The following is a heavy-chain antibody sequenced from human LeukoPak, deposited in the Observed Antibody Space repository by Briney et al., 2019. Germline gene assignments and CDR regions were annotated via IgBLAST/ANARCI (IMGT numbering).Heavy chain of an antibody. CDR3: ARGDQAFDY. CDR1: GFIFCRYS. CDR2: ISSNSSYI. J-gene: IGHJ4*02. V-gene: IGHV3-21*01. Sequence: GGTLRLSCAVSGFIFCRYSMNWVRHAPGKGLEWVSSISSNSSYIYYADSVTGRFTISTDNAKNSLYLQMNSLRAEVTAVYYCARGDQAFDYWGEGTLVTVSS. D-gene: IGHD3-16*01.